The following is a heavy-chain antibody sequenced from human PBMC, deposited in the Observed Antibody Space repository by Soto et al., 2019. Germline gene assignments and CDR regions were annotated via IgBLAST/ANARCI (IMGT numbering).Heavy chain of an antibody. CDR2: IKQDGSER. Sequence: GGSLRLSCAVSGFTLSNYWMSWVRQAPGKGPEWVANIKQDGSERNYVDSVKGRFTISRDNAKNSLYLQMNSLRAEDTAVYYCARAGLWGQGTLVTVSS. D-gene: IGHD2-21*02. CDR3: ARAGL. CDR1: GFTLSNYW. J-gene: IGHJ4*02. V-gene: IGHV3-7*01.